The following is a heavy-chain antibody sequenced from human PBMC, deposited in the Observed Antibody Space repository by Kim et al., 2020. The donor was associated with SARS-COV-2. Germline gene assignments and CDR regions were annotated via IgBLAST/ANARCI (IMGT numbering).Heavy chain of an antibody. CDR1: EGTFSSYA. J-gene: IGHJ4*02. V-gene: IGHV1-69*04. Sequence: SVKVSCKASEGTFSSYAISWVRQAPGQGLEWMGRIIPILGIANYAQKFQGRVTITADKSTSTAYMELSSLRSEDTAVYYCASWAYDSSGYHHPLFDYWGQGTLVTVSS. CDR2: IIPILGIA. CDR3: ASWAYDSSGYHHPLFDY. D-gene: IGHD3-22*01.